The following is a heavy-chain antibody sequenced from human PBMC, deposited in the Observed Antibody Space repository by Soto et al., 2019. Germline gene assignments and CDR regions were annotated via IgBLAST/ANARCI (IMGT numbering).Heavy chain of an antibody. D-gene: IGHD4-17*01. CDR3: ARFLTVTTNYYYYGMDV. V-gene: IGHV4-59*01. J-gene: IGHJ6*02. CDR1: GGSISSYY. CDR2: IYYSGST. Sequence: SETLSLTCTVSGGSISSYYWSWIRQPPGKGLEWIGYIYYSGSTNYNPSLKSRVTISVDTSKNQFSLKLSSVTAADTAVYYCARFLTVTTNYYYYGMDVWGQGTAVPSP.